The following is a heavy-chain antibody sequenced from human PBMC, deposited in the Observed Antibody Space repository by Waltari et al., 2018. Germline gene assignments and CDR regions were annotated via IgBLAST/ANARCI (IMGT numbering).Heavy chain of an antibody. Sequence: EVRLVESGGGLVQPGGSLRLSCAASGFTFSSYWMTWVRQAPGKGLLWVANINQDGTEKYYVASVKGRFTISRDNAKNSLYLQISSLRAEDTAVYYCARSGNLWFGESYSDYWVQGTLVTVSS. V-gene: IGHV3-7*01. CDR2: INQDGTEK. J-gene: IGHJ4*02. CDR1: GFTFSSYW. CDR3: ARSGNLWFGESYSDY. D-gene: IGHD3-10*01.